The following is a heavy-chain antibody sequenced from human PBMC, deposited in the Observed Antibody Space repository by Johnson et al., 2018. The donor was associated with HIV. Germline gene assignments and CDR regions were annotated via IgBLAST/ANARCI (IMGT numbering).Heavy chain of an antibody. J-gene: IGHJ3*02. Sequence: MQLVESGGGLVQPGGSLRLSCAASGFTISTFWMHWVRQVPGKGLMWVSRISGDGSSSSYADSVKGRFTISRDNAKNTLYLQLNSLRVEDTAIYYCARDRTSAQSAFDIWGQGTMVTVSS. CDR2: ISGDGSSS. V-gene: IGHV3-74*01. CDR1: GFTISTFW. CDR3: ARDRTSAQSAFDI. D-gene: IGHD1-1*01.